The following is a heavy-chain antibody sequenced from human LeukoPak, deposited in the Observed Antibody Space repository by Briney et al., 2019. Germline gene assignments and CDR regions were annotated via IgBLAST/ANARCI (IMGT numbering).Heavy chain of an antibody. CDR2: INPNSGGT. D-gene: IGHD2-2*02. J-gene: IGHJ5*02. CDR1: VYTFTGYY. V-gene: IGHV1-2*02. Sequence: ASVKVSCKASVYTFTGYYMHWVRQAPGQGREGMGWINPNSGGTNYAQKFQGRVTMTRDTPISTAYMELSRLRSDDTAVYYCARGRVRAYVVPAAICDPWGQGTLVSVSS. CDR3: ARGRVRAYVVPAAICDP.